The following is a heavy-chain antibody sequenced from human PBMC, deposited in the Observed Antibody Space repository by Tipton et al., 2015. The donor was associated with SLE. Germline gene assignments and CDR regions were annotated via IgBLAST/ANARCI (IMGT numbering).Heavy chain of an antibody. Sequence: TLSLTCTVSGGSVTSHFCSWMRQSPGKGLEWIGYMYYSGSTNYNPSLKSRVTISIDMSKNQFSLKLSSVTAADTAVYYCARHDTNYGRNWFDPWGQGTLVTVSS. CDR2: MYYSGST. D-gene: IGHD2-8*01. J-gene: IGHJ5*02. CDR3: ARHDTNYGRNWFDP. V-gene: IGHV4-59*08. CDR1: GGSVTSHF.